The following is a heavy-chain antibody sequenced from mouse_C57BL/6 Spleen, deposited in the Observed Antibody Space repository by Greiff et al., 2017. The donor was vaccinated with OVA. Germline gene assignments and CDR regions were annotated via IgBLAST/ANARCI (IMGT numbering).Heavy chain of an antibody. CDR1: GYAFSSYW. Sequence: VQLQQSGAELVKPGASVKISCKASGYAFSSYWMNWVKQRPGKGLEWIGQIYPGDGDTNYNGKFKGKATLTADKSSSAAYMRLSSLTSEDSAVYFCARSETTVVPNLYFDYWGQGTTLTVSS. CDR3: ARSETTVVPNLYFDY. V-gene: IGHV1-80*01. J-gene: IGHJ2*01. D-gene: IGHD1-1*01. CDR2: IYPGDGDT.